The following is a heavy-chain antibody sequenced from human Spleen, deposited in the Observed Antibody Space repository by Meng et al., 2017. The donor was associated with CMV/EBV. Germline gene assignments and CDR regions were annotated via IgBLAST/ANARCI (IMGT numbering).Heavy chain of an antibody. Sequence: SGATVNGYAMHGVLQAHGQRLEWMRKINAGNDNTEYAQTFQGRVTITRDKSENTPYMELSSLRAEDTAVYYCAKNQTQDTAMAFGYWGQGTLVTVSS. D-gene: IGHD5-18*01. CDR3: AKNQTQDTAMAFGY. J-gene: IGHJ4*02. CDR1: GATVNGYA. V-gene: IGHV1-3*01. CDR2: INAGNDNT.